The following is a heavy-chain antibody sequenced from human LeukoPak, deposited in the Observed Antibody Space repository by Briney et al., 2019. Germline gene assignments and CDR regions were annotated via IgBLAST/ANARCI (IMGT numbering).Heavy chain of an antibody. Sequence: PGGSLRLSCAASGFTFSSYGMHWVRQAPGKGLEWVAFIRYDGSNKYYADSVKGRFTISRDNSKNTLYLQMNSLRAEDTAVYYCAEVDPVAADYFDYWGQGTLVTVSS. CDR3: AEVDPVAADYFDY. CDR1: GFTFSSYG. V-gene: IGHV3-30*02. J-gene: IGHJ4*02. CDR2: IRYDGSNK. D-gene: IGHD6-19*01.